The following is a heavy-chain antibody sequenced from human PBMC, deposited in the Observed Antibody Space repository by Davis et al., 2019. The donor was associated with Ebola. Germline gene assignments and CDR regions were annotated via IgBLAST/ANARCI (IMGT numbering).Heavy chain of an antibody. V-gene: IGHV3-23*01. CDR2: ISGSGGST. Sequence: GESLKISCAASGFTFSSYAMSWVRQAPGKGLEWVSAISGSGGSTYYADSVKGRFTISRDNSKNTLYLQMNSLRAEDTAVYYCAKDLVLGGWFDPWGQGTLVTVSS. J-gene: IGHJ5*02. CDR3: AKDLVLGGWFDP. D-gene: IGHD2-8*02. CDR1: GFTFSSYA.